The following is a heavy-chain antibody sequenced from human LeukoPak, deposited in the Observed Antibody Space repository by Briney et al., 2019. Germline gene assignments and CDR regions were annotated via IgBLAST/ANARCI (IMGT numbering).Heavy chain of an antibody. Sequence: GGSLRLSCAASGFAFSILDIGWVRQAPGKGLEWVSAISDSGDRTYYADSVKGRFTLSRDNSKNTLYLQMNSLRAEDTAVYYCAKDAGRSSCWWFFDHWGQGTLVTVSS. J-gene: IGHJ4*02. D-gene: IGHD6-19*01. V-gene: IGHV3-23*01. CDR2: ISDSGDRT. CDR3: AKDAGRSSCWWFFDH. CDR1: GFAFSILD.